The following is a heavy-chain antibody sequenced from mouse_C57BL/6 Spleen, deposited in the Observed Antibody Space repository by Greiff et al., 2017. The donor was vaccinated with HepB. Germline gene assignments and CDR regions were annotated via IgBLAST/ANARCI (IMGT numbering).Heavy chain of an antibody. CDR1: GYSITSGYY. CDR3: ARGGIYYGNYFYAMDY. J-gene: IGHJ4*01. CDR2: ISYDGSN. D-gene: IGHD2-1*01. Sequence: EVKLQESGPGLVKPSQSLSLTCSVTGYSITSGYYWNWIRQFPGNKLEWMGYISYDGSNNYNPSLKNRISITRDTSKNQFFLKLNSVTTEDTATYYCARGGIYYGNYFYAMDYWGQGTSVTVSS. V-gene: IGHV3-6*01.